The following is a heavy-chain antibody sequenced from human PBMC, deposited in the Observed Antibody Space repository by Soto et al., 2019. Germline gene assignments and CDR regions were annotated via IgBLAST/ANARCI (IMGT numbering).Heavy chain of an antibody. J-gene: IGHJ5*02. CDR3: AKVNNVATIPNWFDP. Sequence: PGGSLRLSCAASGFTFSSYAMSWVRQAPGKGLEWVSAISGSGGSTYYADSVKGRFTISRDNSKNTLYLQMNSLRAEDTAVYYCAKVNNVATIPNWFDPWGQGTLVTVPS. D-gene: IGHD5-12*01. CDR1: GFTFSSYA. V-gene: IGHV3-23*01. CDR2: ISGSGGST.